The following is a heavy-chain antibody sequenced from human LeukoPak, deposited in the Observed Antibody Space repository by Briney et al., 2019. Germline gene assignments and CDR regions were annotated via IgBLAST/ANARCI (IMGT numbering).Heavy chain of an antibody. CDR2: IYYSGST. Sequence: SETLSLTCTVSGGSISSYYWSWIRQPPGKGLEWIVYIYYSGSTNYNPSLKSRVTISVDTSKNQFSLKLSSVTAADTAVYYCARVLGRPPVVATIDYWGQGTLVTVSS. J-gene: IGHJ4*02. CDR3: ARVLGRPPVVATIDY. D-gene: IGHD5-12*01. CDR1: GGSISSYY. V-gene: IGHV4-59*01.